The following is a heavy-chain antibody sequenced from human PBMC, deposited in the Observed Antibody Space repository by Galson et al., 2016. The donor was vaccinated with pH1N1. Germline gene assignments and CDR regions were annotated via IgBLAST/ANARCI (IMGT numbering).Heavy chain of an antibody. CDR2: IYPGDSET. D-gene: IGHD7-27*01. CDR3: ARSVRSLGPLDN. Sequence: QSGAEVKKPGESLRISCQGSGYHFNSYWIHWVRQMPGKGLEWMGIIYPGDSETRYSPSLQGQVTMSADKSINTAYLQWNNLKASDTAIYYCARSVRSLGPLDNWSQGTLVIVSS. CDR1: GYHFNSYW. V-gene: IGHV5-51*03. J-gene: IGHJ4*02.